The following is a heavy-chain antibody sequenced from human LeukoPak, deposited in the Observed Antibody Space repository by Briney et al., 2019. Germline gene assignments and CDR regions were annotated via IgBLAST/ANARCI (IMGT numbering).Heavy chain of an antibody. V-gene: IGHV3-48*03. Sequence: GGSLRLSCAASGFTFSSYEMNWVRQAPGKGLEWVSYISSSGSTIYYADSVKGRFTISRDNAKNSLYLQMNSLRAEDTAVYYCARAVGYYDSSGPYYYYYMDVWGKGTTVTISS. CDR1: GFTFSSYE. CDR2: ISSSGSTI. D-gene: IGHD3-22*01. CDR3: ARAVGYYDSSGPYYYYYMDV. J-gene: IGHJ6*03.